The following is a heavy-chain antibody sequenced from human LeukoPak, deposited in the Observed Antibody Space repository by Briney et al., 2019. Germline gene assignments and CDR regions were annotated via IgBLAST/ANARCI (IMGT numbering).Heavy chain of an antibody. D-gene: IGHD2-21*01. V-gene: IGHV4-39*01. J-gene: IGHJ4*02. CDR2: INYNGRT. CDR3: ARLASCSSSCYFDY. CDR1: GGSISSSNYF. Sequence: SETPSLTCNVFGGSISSSNYFWGWIRQSPEKGLEWIGSINYNGRTYYQSSLKSRAIISIDTSKNQFSLKLGSVTAADTALYYCARLASCSSSCYFDYWGQGSLVTVSS.